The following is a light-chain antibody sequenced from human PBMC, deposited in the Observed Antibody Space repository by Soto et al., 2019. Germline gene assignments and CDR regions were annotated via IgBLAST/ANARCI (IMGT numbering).Light chain of an antibody. V-gene: IGLV2-8*01. CDR2: EVS. Sequence: QSALTQPPSSSGSPGQPVTISCTGTSSDVGGYNYVSWYQQHPGKAPKLMISEVSKRPSGVPDRFSGAKSGNTASLTVSGLQAEDEADYYCSSFAGNNKLVFGGGTKVTVL. CDR1: SSDVGGYNY. CDR3: SSFAGNNKLV. J-gene: IGLJ2*01.